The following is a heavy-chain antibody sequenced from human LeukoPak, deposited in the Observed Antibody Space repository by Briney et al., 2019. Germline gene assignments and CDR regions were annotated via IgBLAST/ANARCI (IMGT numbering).Heavy chain of an antibody. V-gene: IGHV3-30*02. D-gene: IGHD2-2*01. CDR1: GYTFTGYY. CDR3: AKNRVRYCSSTSCFYFDY. CDR2: IRYDGSNK. J-gene: IGHJ4*02. Sequence: SCKASGYTFTGYYMHWVRQAPGKGLEWVAFIRYDGSNKYYADSVKGRFTISRDNSKNTLYLQMNSLRAEDTAVYYCAKNRVRYCSSTSCFYFDYWGQGTLVTVSS.